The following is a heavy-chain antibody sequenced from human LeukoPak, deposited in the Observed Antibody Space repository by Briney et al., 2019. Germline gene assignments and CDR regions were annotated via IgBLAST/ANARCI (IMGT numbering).Heavy chain of an antibody. CDR3: ARFTFLAAYHGLFDY. Sequence: SETLSLTCTVSGDSISSYYWSWIRQPPGKGLEWIGYISYSGSTHYNPSLKSRVTISIDPSKNHFSLKVSSVTAADTAVYFCARFTFLAAYHGLFDYCGQGILVTVSS. CDR2: ISYSGST. CDR1: GDSISSYY. D-gene: IGHD2-2*01. J-gene: IGHJ4*02. V-gene: IGHV4-59*08.